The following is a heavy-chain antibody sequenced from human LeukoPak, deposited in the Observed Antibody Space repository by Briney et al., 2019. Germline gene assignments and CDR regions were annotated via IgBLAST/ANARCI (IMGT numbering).Heavy chain of an antibody. D-gene: IGHD1-26*01. CDR1: GFTYSSYA. CDR3: ARDPLGELASFFDY. CDR2: ISYDGSNK. J-gene: IGHJ4*02. Sequence: GGSLRLSCAASGFTYSSYAMHWVRQAPGKGLEWVAVISYDGSNKYYADSVKGRFTISRDNSKNTLYLQMNSLRAEDTAVYYCARDPLGELASFFDYWGQGTLVTVSS. V-gene: IGHV3-30-3*01.